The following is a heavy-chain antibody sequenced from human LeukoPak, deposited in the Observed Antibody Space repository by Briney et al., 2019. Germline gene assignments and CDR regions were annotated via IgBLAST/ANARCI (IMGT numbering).Heavy chain of an antibody. J-gene: IGHJ4*02. CDR3: ARDLSSSWYGVSFDY. D-gene: IGHD6-13*01. V-gene: IGHV3-30*04. Sequence: PGGSLRLSCAASGFTFSSYAMHWVRQAPGKGLEWVAVISYDGSNKYYADSVKGRFTISRDNSKNTLYLQMNSLRAEDTAVYYCARDLSSSWYGVSFDYWGQGTLVTVSS. CDR2: ISYDGSNK. CDR1: GFTFSSYA.